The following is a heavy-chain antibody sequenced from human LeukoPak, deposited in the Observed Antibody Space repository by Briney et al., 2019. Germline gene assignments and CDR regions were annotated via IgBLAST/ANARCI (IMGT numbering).Heavy chain of an antibody. CDR3: ARSLRPYGDYYFDY. D-gene: IGHD4-17*01. J-gene: IGHJ4*02. V-gene: IGHV6-1*01. Sequence: SQTLSLTCAISGDSVLSNTEAWNWIRQSPSRGLEWLGRTYYRSKWYYDYAISVQGRITINADTSKNQFSLQLNSVTAADTAVYYCARSLRPYGDYYFDYWGQGTLVTVSS. CDR1: GDSVLSNTEA. CDR2: TYYRSKWYY.